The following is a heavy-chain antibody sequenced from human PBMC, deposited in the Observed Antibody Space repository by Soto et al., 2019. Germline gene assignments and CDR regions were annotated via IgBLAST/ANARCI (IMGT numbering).Heavy chain of an antibody. D-gene: IGHD2-2*01. J-gene: IGHJ6*03. V-gene: IGHV3-23*01. CDR2: ISYSGGST. CDR3: AKDRARGYCTSTSCYGDYYYYMDV. Sequence: PGGSLRLSCAASGFTFSSYAMSWVRQAPGKGLEWVSSISYSGGSTYYADSVKGRLTISRDNSKNTLHLQMNSLRAEDTAVYYCAKDRARGYCTSTSCYGDYYYYMDVWGKGTTVTVSS. CDR1: GFTFSSYA.